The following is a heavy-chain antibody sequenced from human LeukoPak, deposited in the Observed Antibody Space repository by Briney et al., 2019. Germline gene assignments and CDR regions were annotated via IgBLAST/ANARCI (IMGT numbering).Heavy chain of an antibody. CDR2: INHSGST. CDR3: ARTGTDYGTNWFDP. J-gene: IGHJ5*02. V-gene: IGHV4-34*01. Sequence: PSETLSLTCAVYGGSFSGCYWSWIRQPPGKGLEWIGEINHSGSTNYNPSLKSRVTISVDTSKNQFSLKLSSVTAADTAVYYCARTGTDYGTNWFDPWGQGTLVTVSS. CDR1: GGSFSGCY. D-gene: IGHD4-17*01.